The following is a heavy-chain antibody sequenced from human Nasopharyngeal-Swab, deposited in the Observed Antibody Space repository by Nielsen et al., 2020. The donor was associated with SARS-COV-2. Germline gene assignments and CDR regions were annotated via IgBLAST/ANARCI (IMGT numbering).Heavy chain of an antibody. J-gene: IGHJ4*02. D-gene: IGHD3-10*01. CDR3: ARARSYGSGRNPKGGGNFDY. V-gene: IGHV4-34*01. Sequence: RQAPGKGLEWIGEINHSGSTNYNPSLKSRVTISVDTSKNQFSLKLSSVTAADTAVYYCARARSYGSGRNPKGGGNFDYWGQGTLVTVSS. CDR2: INHSGST.